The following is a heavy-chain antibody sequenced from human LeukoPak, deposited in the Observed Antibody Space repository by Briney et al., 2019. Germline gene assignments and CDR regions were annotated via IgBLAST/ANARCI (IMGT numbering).Heavy chain of an antibody. D-gene: IGHD6-19*01. J-gene: IGHJ4*02. CDR1: GGTFSSYA. CDR2: IIPIFGTA. Sequence: SVKVSCKASGGTFSSYAISWVRQAPGQGLEWMGRIIPIFGTANYAQKFQGRVTMTRDSSTSTVYMELSSLRSEDTAVYYCARALAGEEVDYWGQGTLVTVSS. CDR3: ARALAGEEVDY. V-gene: IGHV1-69*05.